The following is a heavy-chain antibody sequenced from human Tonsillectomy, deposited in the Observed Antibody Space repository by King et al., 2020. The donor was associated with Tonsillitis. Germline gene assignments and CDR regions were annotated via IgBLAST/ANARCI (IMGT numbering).Heavy chain of an antibody. D-gene: IGHD3-3*01. Sequence: EPQLVQSGAEVKKPGESLKISCKGSGYSFSSFWIAWVRQMPGKGLEWMGVIFPGDSDTRYSPSFQGQVTISVDKSISTAYLQWNSLKASDTAMYYCAVLGRHLEWVPVGSWGQGTLVTVSS. J-gene: IGHJ5*02. V-gene: IGHV5-51*03. CDR1: GYSFSSFW. CDR2: IFPGDSDT. CDR3: AVLGRHLEWVPVGS.